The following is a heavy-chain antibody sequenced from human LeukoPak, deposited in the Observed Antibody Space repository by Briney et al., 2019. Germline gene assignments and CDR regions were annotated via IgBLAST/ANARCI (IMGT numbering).Heavy chain of an antibody. CDR3: ARGLDGFEFFDE. CDR2: MNWRGTVI. Sequence: GESLRLSCAASGFNFDDYGMAWVRQAPGKGLQWISGMNWRGTVIEYADSAKGRFTISRDNAKNSLHLQMNSLRDEDTALYYCARGLDGFEFFDEWGQGVLVSASS. V-gene: IGHV3-20*04. CDR1: GFNFDDYG. D-gene: IGHD3-16*01. J-gene: IGHJ4*02.